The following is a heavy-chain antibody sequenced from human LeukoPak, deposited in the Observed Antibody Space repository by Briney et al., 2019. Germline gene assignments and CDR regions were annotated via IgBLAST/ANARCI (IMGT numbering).Heavy chain of an antibody. CDR3: AKDVRPAQNYFDY. J-gene: IGHJ4*02. V-gene: IGHV3-23*01. Sequence: GGSLRLSCAASGFTFSSYAMSWVRQAPGKGLEWVSAISGSGGSTYYADSVKGRFTISRDNSKNTLYLQMISLRAEDTAVYYCAKDVRPAQNYFDYWGQGTLVTVSS. CDR1: GFTFSSYA. CDR2: ISGSGGST.